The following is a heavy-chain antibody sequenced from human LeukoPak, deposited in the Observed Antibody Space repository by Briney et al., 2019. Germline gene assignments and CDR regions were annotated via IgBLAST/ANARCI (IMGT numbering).Heavy chain of an antibody. CDR3: ARDYDILTGYSPGAFDI. J-gene: IGHJ3*02. V-gene: IGHV3-9*01. CDR1: GFTFDDYA. CDR2: ISWNSGSI. Sequence: PGRSLRLSCAASGFTFDDYAMHWVRQAPGKGLEWVSGISWNSGSIGYADSVKGRFTISRDNAKNSLYLQMNSLRAEDTALYYCARDYDILTGYSPGAFDIWGQGTMVTVSS. D-gene: IGHD3-9*01.